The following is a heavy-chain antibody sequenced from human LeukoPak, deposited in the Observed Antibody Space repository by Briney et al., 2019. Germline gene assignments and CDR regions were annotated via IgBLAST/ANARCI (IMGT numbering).Heavy chain of an antibody. CDR1: GGSISSSSYY. V-gene: IGHV4-39*01. J-gene: IGHJ5*02. Sequence: SETLSLTCTVSGGSISSSSYYWGWIRQPPGKGLKWIGSIYYSGSTYYNPSLKSRVTISVDTSKNQFSLKLSSVTAADTAVYYCARTPSAYLANWFDPWGQGTLVTVSS. CDR3: ARTPSAYLANWFDP. CDR2: IYYSGST. D-gene: IGHD3-22*01.